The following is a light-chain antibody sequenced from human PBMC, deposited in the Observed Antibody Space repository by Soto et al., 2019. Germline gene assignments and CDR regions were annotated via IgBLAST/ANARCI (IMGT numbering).Light chain of an antibody. CDR3: HQYCSAPYT. V-gene: IGKV3-20*01. Sequence: EIVLTQSPGTLSLSPGERATLSCRASQSVSSNYLAWYQQKPGQAPRLLIYGASSMATGIPDRFSGSGSGTDFTLTISRLEPEDFAVYYCHQYCSAPYTFGQGTKLEIK. J-gene: IGKJ2*01. CDR2: GAS. CDR1: QSVSSNY.